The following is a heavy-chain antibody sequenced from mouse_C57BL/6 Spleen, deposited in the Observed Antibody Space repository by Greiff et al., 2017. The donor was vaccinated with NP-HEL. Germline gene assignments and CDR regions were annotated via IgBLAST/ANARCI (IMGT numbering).Heavy chain of an antibody. CDR3: ARWNYGSSYCAMDY. CDR1: GYTFTSYW. D-gene: IGHD1-1*01. V-gene: IGHV1-69*01. J-gene: IGHJ4*01. Sequence: VQLQQSGAELVMPGASVKLSCKASGYTFTSYWMHWVKQRPGQGLEWIGEIDPSDSYTNYNQKFKGKSTLTVDKSSSTAYMQLSSLTSEDSAVYYCARWNYGSSYCAMDYWGQGTSVTGSS. CDR2: IDPSDSYT.